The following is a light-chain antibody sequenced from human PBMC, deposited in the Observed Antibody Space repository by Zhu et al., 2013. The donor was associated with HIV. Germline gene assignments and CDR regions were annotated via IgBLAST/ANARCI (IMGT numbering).Light chain of an antibody. V-gene: IGKV1-5*01. CDR3: QQYDSYSLT. Sequence: DVQMTQSPSYLSASVGDRVTMSCRASENINSWIAWYQQRPGEGPKLLIHGVFSLESGVPSRFSGSGSGIEFTLTISSLQPDDFATYYCQQYDSYSLTFGGGTKGGGQT. CDR1: ENINSW. J-gene: IGKJ4*01. CDR2: GVF.